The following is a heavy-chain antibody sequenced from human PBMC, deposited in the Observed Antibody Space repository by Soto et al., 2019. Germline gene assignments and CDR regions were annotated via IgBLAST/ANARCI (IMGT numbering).Heavy chain of an antibody. Sequence: QVQLVESGGGLVRPGGSLRLSCAASGFTFSDYYMTWIRQAQGKGLEWVSYITGSSDYTNYADSVKGRFTISRDNVKNSLYLQMNSLRAEDTAVYYCAREYYSGMDVWGQGTTVTVSS. V-gene: IGHV3-11*05. CDR1: GFTFSDYY. J-gene: IGHJ6*02. CDR2: ITGSSDYT. CDR3: AREYYSGMDV.